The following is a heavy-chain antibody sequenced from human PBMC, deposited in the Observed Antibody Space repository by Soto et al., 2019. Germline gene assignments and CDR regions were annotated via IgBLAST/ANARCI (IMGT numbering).Heavy chain of an antibody. D-gene: IGHD6-19*01. J-gene: IGHJ4*02. CDR2: INGGGENT. Sequence: GGSLRLSCTGSGFTFSNYAMNWVRQAPGKALEWVSAINGGGENTFYADPVKGRFTISRDNFKKTLYLQMSSLRDEDTAVYYCATVDIIGWYRFHNWGQGTLVTVSS. V-gene: IGHV3-23*01. CDR1: GFTFSNYA. CDR3: ATVDIIGWYRFHN.